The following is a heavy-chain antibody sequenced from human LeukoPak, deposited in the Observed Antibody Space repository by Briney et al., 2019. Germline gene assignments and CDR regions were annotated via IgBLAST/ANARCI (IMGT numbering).Heavy chain of an antibody. D-gene: IGHD3-10*01. J-gene: IGHJ5*02. CDR3: ARLTMVGGFDP. CDR1: GGSISSSSYY. Sequence: SETLSLTCTVSGGSISSSSYYWGWIRQPPGKGLEWIGSIHYSGSTNYNPSLKSRVTISVDTSKNQFSLKLSSVTAADTAVYYCARLTMVGGFDPWGQGTLSPSPQ. CDR2: IHYSGST. V-gene: IGHV4-39*07.